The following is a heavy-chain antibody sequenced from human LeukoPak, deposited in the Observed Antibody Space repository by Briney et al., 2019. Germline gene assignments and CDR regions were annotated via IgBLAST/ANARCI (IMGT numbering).Heavy chain of an antibody. CDR1: GFTFSRYW. J-gene: IGHJ3*02. Sequence: GGSLRLSCAASGFTFSRYWMSWVRQAPRKGLEWVANIKQDGSEKYYVDSVKGRFTISRDNAKNSLYLQMNSLRAEDTAVYYCAKGAISGSYSPDDAFDIWGQGTMVTVSS. V-gene: IGHV3-7*03. CDR2: IKQDGSEK. D-gene: IGHD1-26*01. CDR3: AKGAISGSYSPDDAFDI.